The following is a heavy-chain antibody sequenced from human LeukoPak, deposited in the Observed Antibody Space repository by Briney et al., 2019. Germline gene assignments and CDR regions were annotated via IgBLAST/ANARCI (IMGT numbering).Heavy chain of an antibody. Sequence: ASVKVSCKASGYTFIGYYMHWVRQAPGQGLEWMGIINPSGGSTSYAQKFQGRVTMTRDTSTSTVYMELSSLRSEDTAVYYCARYLYDYGSGSYYNGGFDYWGQGTLVTVSS. CDR3: ARYLYDYGSGSYYNGGFDY. V-gene: IGHV1-46*01. D-gene: IGHD3-10*01. CDR1: GYTFIGYY. J-gene: IGHJ4*02. CDR2: INPSGGST.